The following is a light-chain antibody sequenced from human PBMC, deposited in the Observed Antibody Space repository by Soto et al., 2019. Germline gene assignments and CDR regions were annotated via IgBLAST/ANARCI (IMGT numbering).Light chain of an antibody. J-gene: IGKJ4*01. CDR2: GAS. CDR1: QSVGTN. Sequence: EVVMTQSPATLSVSPGERVTLSCRASQSVGTNLAWYQQKPGQAPRLLIYGASNRGTGIPDRFSGSGSGTEFTLTISGLQSEDFAIYYCQRYDDWPLTFGGGTKVEI. CDR3: QRYDDWPLT. V-gene: IGKV3-15*01.